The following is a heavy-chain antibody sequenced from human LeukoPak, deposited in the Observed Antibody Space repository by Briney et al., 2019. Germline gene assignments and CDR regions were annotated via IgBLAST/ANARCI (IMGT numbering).Heavy chain of an antibody. Sequence: GGSLRLSCAASGFTFSSYWMSWVRQAPGEGLEWVANIKQDGSEKYYVDSVKGRFTISRDNAKNSLYLQMNSLRAEDTAVYYCARGFDWLRYSYFDYWGQGTLVTVSS. CDR3: ARGFDWLRYSYFDY. V-gene: IGHV3-7*03. D-gene: IGHD3-9*01. J-gene: IGHJ4*02. CDR1: GFTFSSYW. CDR2: IKQDGSEK.